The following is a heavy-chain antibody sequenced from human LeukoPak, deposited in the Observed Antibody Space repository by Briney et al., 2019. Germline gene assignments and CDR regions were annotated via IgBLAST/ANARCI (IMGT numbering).Heavy chain of an antibody. V-gene: IGHV4-34*01. CDR3: ARYCSSTSCLIPFDY. Sequence: SETLSLTCAVYGGSFSGYYWSWIRQPPGKGLEWIGSIYYSGSTYYNPSLKSRVTISVDTSKNQFSLKLSSVTAADTAVYYCARYCSSTSCLIPFDYWGQGTLVTVSS. J-gene: IGHJ4*02. D-gene: IGHD2-2*01. CDR1: GGSFSGYY. CDR2: IYYSGST.